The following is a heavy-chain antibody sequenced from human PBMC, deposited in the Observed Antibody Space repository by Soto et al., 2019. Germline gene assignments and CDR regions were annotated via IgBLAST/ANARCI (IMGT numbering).Heavy chain of an antibody. V-gene: IGHV1-18*01. CDR2: ISAYNGNT. D-gene: IGHD3-3*01. CDR1: GYTFTSYG. J-gene: IGHJ4*02. CDR3: ARDDPPTYEMHTDY. Sequence: GASVKVSFKASGYTFTSYGISWVRQAPGQGLEWMGWISAYNGNTNYAQKLQGRVTMTTDTSTSTAYMELRSLRSDDTAVYYCARDDPPTYEMHTDYWGQGTLVTGSS.